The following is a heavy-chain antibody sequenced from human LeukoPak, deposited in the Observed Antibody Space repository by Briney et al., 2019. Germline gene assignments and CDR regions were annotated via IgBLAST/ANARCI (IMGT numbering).Heavy chain of an antibody. Sequence: SETLSLTCTVSGGSISSSYYYWGWIRQPPGKGLEWIGYIYYSGSTYYNPSLKSRVTISVDTSKNQFSLKLSSVTAADTAVYYCARTPFSIAALGWFDPWGQGTLATVSS. CDR3: ARTPFSIAALGWFDP. CDR1: GGSISSSYYY. CDR2: IYYSGST. D-gene: IGHD6-6*01. J-gene: IGHJ5*02. V-gene: IGHV4-31*03.